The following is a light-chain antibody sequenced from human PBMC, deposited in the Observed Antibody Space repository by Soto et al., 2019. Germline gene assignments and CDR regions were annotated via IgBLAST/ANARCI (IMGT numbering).Light chain of an antibody. Sequence: QSVLTQPPSVSAAPGQKVTISCTGSSSNIGNNYVSWYQQLPRTAPKLLIFENNKRPSGIPDRFSASKSGTSATLAITGLQTGDAADDYCGTGDNSLSLPYVFGTGTKLTVL. CDR2: ENN. CDR3: GTGDNSLSLPYV. CDR1: SSNIGNNY. J-gene: IGLJ1*01. V-gene: IGLV1-51*02.